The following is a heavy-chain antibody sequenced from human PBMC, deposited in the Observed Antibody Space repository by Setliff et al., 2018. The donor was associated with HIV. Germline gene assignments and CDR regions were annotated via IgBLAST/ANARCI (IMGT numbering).Heavy chain of an antibody. J-gene: IGHJ4*02. CDR2: VYSRGNT. Sequence: PSETLSLTCDVSGDSFTTTSHSWAWLRQPAGRGLEWIGHVYSRGNTDYNPSLASRVSILMSTSKIQFSLTLNSVTAADTAKYYCARGRLMGSSVLFFDFWGQGVLVTVSS. CDR1: GDSFTTTSHS. V-gene: IGHV4-61*09. CDR3: ARGRLMGSSVLFFDF. D-gene: IGHD2-21*01.